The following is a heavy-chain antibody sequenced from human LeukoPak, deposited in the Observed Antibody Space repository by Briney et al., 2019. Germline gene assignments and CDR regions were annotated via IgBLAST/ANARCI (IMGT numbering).Heavy chain of an antibody. D-gene: IGHD4-11*01. V-gene: IGHV4-30-2*03. CDR2: IYYSGST. CDR1: GGSISSGDYS. J-gene: IGHJ6*02. Sequence: SETLSLTCAVSGGSISSGDYSWNWIRLPPGKGLEWIGSIYYSGSTYYNPSLKSRVTISVDTSKNQFSLKLSSVTAADTAVYYCARSLDDYSNYQDYYGMDVWGQGTTVTVSS. CDR3: ARSLDDYSNYQDYYGMDV.